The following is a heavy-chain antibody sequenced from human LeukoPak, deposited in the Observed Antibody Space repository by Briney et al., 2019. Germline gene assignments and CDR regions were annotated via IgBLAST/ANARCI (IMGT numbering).Heavy chain of an antibody. Sequence: ASVKVSCKASGYTFSNYYIHWVRQAPGQGLEWMGKINPSGGRTVYAQKFQGRVTVTRDTSTSTVYMDLSSLRSEDAAVYYCVRELAGGYFDYWGQGTLVTVPS. V-gene: IGHV1-46*01. J-gene: IGHJ4*02. D-gene: IGHD4-23*01. CDR1: GYTFSNYY. CDR3: VRELAGGYFDY. CDR2: INPSGGRT.